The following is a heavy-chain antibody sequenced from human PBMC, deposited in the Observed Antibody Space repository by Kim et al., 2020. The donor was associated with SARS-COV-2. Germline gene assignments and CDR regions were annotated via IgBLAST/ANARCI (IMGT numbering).Heavy chain of an antibody. V-gene: IGHV4-39*01. J-gene: IGHJ4*01. CDR2: IYYYGNT. D-gene: IGHD6-13*01. CDR1: GGSISSQSYY. CDR3: ARRAGQQPLLFFDY. Sequence: SETLSLTCTVSGGSISSQSYYWGWIRQSPGKGLEWIGCIYYYGNTYYDPSLKSRLAISVDTSKNEFSLTLRSVTATDTAAYYYARRAGQQPLLFFDYWG.